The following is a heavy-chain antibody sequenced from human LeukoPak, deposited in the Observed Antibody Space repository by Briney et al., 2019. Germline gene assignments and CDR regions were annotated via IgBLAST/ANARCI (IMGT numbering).Heavy chain of an antibody. Sequence: ETLSLTCAVYGGSFSGYYWSWIRQPPGKGLEWVSAISGSGGSTYYADSVKGRFTISRDNSKNTLYLQMNSLRAEDTAVYYCLVKARGYWGQGTLVTVSS. CDR3: LVKARGY. D-gene: IGHD4-23*01. CDR2: ISGSGGST. V-gene: IGHV3-23*01. J-gene: IGHJ4*02. CDR1: GGSFSGYY.